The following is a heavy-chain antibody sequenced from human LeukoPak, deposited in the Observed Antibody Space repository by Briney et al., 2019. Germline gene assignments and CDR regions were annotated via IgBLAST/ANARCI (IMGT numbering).Heavy chain of an antibody. CDR2: INPSGSST. CDR1: GYSFTSHY. V-gene: IGHV1-46*01. CDR3: ARDNSVGDIAWWFDP. D-gene: IGHD3-16*02. Sequence: ASVKVSCKASGYSFTSHYMHWVRQAPGQGLEWMGLINPSGSSTLYAQKFQGRVTMARDMSTTTDYMELSSLRSEDTAVYYCARDNSVGDIAWWFDPWGQGTLVTVSS. J-gene: IGHJ5*02.